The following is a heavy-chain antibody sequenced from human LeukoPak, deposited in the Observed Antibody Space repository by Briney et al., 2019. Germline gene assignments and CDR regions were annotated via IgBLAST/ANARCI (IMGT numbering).Heavy chain of an antibody. J-gene: IGHJ4*02. CDR2: ISWSSGSI. V-gene: IGHV3-9*03. D-gene: IGHD6-19*01. Sequence: PGRSLRLSCAASGFTFDDYAMHWVRQAPGKGLEWVSGISWSSGSIGYADSVKGRFTISRDNAKNSLYLQMNSLRAEDMALYYCAKDSNSVPGYSSGWFDYWGQGTLVTVSS. CDR1: GFTFDDYA. CDR3: AKDSNSVPGYSSGWFDY.